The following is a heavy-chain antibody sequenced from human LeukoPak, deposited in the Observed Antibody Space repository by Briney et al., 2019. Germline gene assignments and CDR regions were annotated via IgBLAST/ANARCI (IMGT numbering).Heavy chain of an antibody. J-gene: IGHJ6*03. D-gene: IGHD3-3*01. CDR2: MNPNSGNT. CDR1: GYTFTSYD. Sequence: ASVKVSCKASGYTFTSYDINWVRQATGQGLEWMGWMNPNSGNTGNAQKFQGRATITRNTSISTAYMELSSLRSEDTAVYYCARVSVLRFLEWLHYYMDVWGKGTTVTVSS. CDR3: ARVSVLRFLEWLHYYMDV. V-gene: IGHV1-8*03.